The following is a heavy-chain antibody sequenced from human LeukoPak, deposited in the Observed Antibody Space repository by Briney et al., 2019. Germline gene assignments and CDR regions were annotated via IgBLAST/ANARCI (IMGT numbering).Heavy chain of an antibody. CDR2: ISSSSSYI. CDR1: GFTFSTYA. J-gene: IGHJ4*02. V-gene: IGHV3-21*01. CDR3: ARGAGSAFGDCDY. D-gene: IGHD3-10*01. Sequence: GGSLRLSCAASGFTFSTYAMHWVRQAPGKGLEWVSSISSSSSYIYYADSVKGRFTISRDNAKNSLYLQMNSLRAEDTAVYYCARGAGSAFGDCDYWGQGTLVTVSS.